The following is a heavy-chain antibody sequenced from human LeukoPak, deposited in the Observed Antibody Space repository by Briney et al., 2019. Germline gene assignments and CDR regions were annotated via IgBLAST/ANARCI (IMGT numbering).Heavy chain of an antibody. CDR1: ASDFSRHG. V-gene: IGHV3-33*01. Sequence: PGGSLRLSCAASASDFSRHGMHWVRQAPGKGLEWVALIWFDGSQEYYADSVRGRFTVSRDNSNNTLYLQMNSLRAEDTAVYYCARDLAGYNSFDYWGQGTLVTVSS. J-gene: IGHJ4*02. CDR2: IWFDGSQE. D-gene: IGHD5-24*01. CDR3: ARDLAGYNSFDY.